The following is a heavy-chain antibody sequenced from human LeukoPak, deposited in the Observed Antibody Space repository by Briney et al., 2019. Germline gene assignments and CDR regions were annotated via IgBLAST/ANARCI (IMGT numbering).Heavy chain of an antibody. D-gene: IGHD3-10*01. CDR3: ARWGPIRGILQLPFDY. J-gene: IGHJ4*02. CDR1: GYTFTNYA. CDR2: VNTNTGNP. Sequence: GASVKVSCKASGYTFTNYAMNWVRQAPGEGLEWMGWVNTNTGNPTYAQGFTGRFVFSLDTSVNTAYLHISSLKAEDTAVHYCARWGPIRGILQLPFDYWGQGTLVTVSS. V-gene: IGHV7-4-1*02.